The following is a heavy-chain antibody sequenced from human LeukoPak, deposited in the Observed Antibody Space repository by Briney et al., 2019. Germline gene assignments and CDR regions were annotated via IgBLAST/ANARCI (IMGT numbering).Heavy chain of an antibody. D-gene: IGHD3-9*01. Sequence: SETLSLTCSVSSSSFSSAYYWGWIRQPPGTGLEWIGSINFSGHTYYNPSLKSRVTISVDTSKKQFSLKLTSVTTSDTAVYYCARRRYEILTGSHIDYWGQGTLVTVSP. CDR1: SSSFSSAYY. J-gene: IGHJ4*01. V-gene: IGHV4-38-2*02. CDR2: INFSGHT. CDR3: ARRRYEILTGSHIDY.